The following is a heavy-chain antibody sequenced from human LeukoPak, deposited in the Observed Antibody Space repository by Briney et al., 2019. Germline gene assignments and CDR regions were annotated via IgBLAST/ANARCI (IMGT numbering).Heavy chain of an antibody. D-gene: IGHD4-17*01. CDR1: GFTFSSYG. CDR3: AKDMWRLTTVTRCPDY. J-gene: IGHJ4*02. V-gene: IGHV3-23*01. Sequence: GGTLRLSCAASGFTFSSYGMSWVRQAPGKGLEWVSAISGSGGSTYYADSVKGRFTISRDNSKNTLYLQMNSLRAEDTAVYYCAKDMWRLTTVTRCPDYWGQGTLVTVSS. CDR2: ISGSGGST.